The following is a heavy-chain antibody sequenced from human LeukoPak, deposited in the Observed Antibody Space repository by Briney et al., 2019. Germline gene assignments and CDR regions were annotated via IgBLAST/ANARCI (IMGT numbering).Heavy chain of an antibody. D-gene: IGHD2-21*02. CDR3: ARRLAYCGGDCYSGAFDI. CDR2: IYPGDSDT. Sequence: GESLKISCKGSGYSFTSYWIGWVRQMPGKGLEWMGIIYPGDSDTRYSPSFQGQVTISADKPISTAYLQWSSLKASDTAMYYCARRLAYCGGDCYSGAFDIWGQGTMVTVSS. CDR1: GYSFTSYW. V-gene: IGHV5-51*01. J-gene: IGHJ3*02.